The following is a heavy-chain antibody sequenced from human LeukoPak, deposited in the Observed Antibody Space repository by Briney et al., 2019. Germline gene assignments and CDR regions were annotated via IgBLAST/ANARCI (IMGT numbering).Heavy chain of an antibody. V-gene: IGHV1-18*01. J-gene: IGHJ4*02. CDR3: ARGRVKRVPFTAVRGRLDY. Sequence: ASVKVSCKASGFTFATHGISWMRQAPGQGLEWLGWIRGSIGKTDYAQKLQDRVTMTADTSTTTAYMELRSLRSDDTAVYYCARGRVKRVPFTAVRGRLDYWGQGSLVTVSS. CDR1: GFTFATHG. D-gene: IGHD6-19*01. CDR2: IRGSIGKT.